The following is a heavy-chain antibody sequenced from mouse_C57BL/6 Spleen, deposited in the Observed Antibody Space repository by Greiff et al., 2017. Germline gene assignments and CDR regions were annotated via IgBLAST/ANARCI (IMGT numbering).Heavy chain of an antibody. CDR2: INYDGSST. J-gene: IGHJ2*01. Sequence: EVQLVESEGGLVQPGSSMKLSCTASGFTFSDYYMAWVRQVPEKGLEWVANINYDGSSTYYLDSLKSRFIISRDNAKNILYLQMSSLKSEDTATYYCARSHGDYWGQGTTLTVSS. CDR3: ARSHGDY. D-gene: IGHD6-2*01. V-gene: IGHV5-16*01. CDR1: GFTFSDYY.